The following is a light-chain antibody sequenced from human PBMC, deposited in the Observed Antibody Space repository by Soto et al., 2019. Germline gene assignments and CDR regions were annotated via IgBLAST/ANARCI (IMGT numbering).Light chain of an antibody. Sequence: QSVLTQPPSASGTPGQRVTISCSGSSSNIGGNTVNWYQQLPGTAPKLLIYKNDQRPSGVPDRFSGSKSGTSASLAISGLQSEDEADYYCAAWDDSRNGVVFGGGTKLTVL. CDR2: KND. J-gene: IGLJ2*01. V-gene: IGLV1-44*01. CDR3: AAWDDSRNGVV. CDR1: SSNIGGNT.